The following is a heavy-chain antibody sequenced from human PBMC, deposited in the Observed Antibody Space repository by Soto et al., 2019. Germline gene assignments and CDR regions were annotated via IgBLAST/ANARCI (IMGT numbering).Heavy chain of an antibody. D-gene: IGHD5-12*01. V-gene: IGHV3-53*01. J-gene: IGHJ4*02. CDR3: VRVLYDSGVVDF. CDR2: IQTGGAT. CDR1: GFTVSRYD. Sequence: QLVESGGGLFQAGGSTRLSCLASGFTVSRYDMAWVRQAPGKGLEWASIIQTGGATYYTDSAQGRFTISRDNSRNTVYLQMSSLRVEDTGVSSCVRVLYDSGVVDFWGPGSPITVS.